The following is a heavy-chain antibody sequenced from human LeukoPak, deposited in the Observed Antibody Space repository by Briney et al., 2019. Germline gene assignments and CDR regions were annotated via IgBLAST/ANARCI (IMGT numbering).Heavy chain of an antibody. CDR2: INHSGST. Sequence: KPSETLSLTCAVYGGSFSGYYWSWIRQPPGKGLEWIGEINHSGSTNYNPSLKSRVTISVDTSKNQFSLKLSSVTAADTAVYYCGGRVAGNFQDYWGQGTLVTVSS. CDR3: GGRVAGNFQDY. J-gene: IGHJ4*02. CDR1: GGSFSGYY. D-gene: IGHD6-19*01. V-gene: IGHV4-34*01.